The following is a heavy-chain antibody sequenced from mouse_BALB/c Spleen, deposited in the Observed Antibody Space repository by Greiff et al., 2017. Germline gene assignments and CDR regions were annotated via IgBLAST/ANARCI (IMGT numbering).Heavy chain of an antibody. CDR2: ISSGGSYT. CDR3: TREGTVGAMDY. Sequence: EVKLVESGGGLVKPGGSLKLSCAASGFTFSSYTMSWVRQTPEKRLEWVATISSGGSYTYYPDSVKGRFTISRDNAKNTLYLQMSSLKSEDTAMYYCTREGTVGAMDYWGQGTSVTVSS. D-gene: IGHD1-1*01. V-gene: IGHV5-6-4*01. J-gene: IGHJ4*01. CDR1: GFTFSSYT.